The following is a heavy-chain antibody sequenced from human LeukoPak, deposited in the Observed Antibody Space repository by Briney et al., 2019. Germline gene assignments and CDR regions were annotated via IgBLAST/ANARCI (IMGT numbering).Heavy chain of an antibody. Sequence: SGTLSLTCAVSGGSISSSNWWSWVRQPPGKGLEWIGEIYHSGSTNYNPSLKSRVTISVDKSKNQFSLKLSSVTAADTAVYYCARDRDYVGLDLYYYYGMDVWGKGTTVTVSS. CDR1: GGSISSSNW. CDR3: ARDRDYVGLDLYYYYGMDV. D-gene: IGHD3-16*01. V-gene: IGHV4-4*02. CDR2: IYHSGST. J-gene: IGHJ6*04.